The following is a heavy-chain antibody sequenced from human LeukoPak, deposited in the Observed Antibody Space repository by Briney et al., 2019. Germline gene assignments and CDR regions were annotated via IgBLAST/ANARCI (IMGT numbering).Heavy chain of an antibody. D-gene: IGHD6-19*01. CDR2: INRSGST. Sequence: SETLSLSCAVYGGSFSGYYWSWIRQPPGKGLEWVGEINRSGSTNYNPSLKSRVTISVDTSKNQFSLKLSSVTAADTAVYYCARAARWAVAMLYYFDYWGQGTLVTVSS. CDR1: GGSFSGYY. V-gene: IGHV4-34*01. J-gene: IGHJ4*02. CDR3: ARAARWAVAMLYYFDY.